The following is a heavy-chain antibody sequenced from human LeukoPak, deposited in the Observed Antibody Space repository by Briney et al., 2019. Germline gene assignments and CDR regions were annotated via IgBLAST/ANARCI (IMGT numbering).Heavy chain of an antibody. CDR2: MNPNSGNT. D-gene: IGHD3-10*01. CDR1: GYTFTSYD. Sequence: GASVKVSCKASGYTFTSYDINWVRQATGQGLEWMGWMNPNSGNTGYAQKFQGRVTMTRNTSISTAYMELSSLRSEDTAVYYCARSPITMVRGVINYFDYWGQGTLVTVSS. CDR3: ARSPITMVRGVINYFDY. V-gene: IGHV1-8*01. J-gene: IGHJ4*02.